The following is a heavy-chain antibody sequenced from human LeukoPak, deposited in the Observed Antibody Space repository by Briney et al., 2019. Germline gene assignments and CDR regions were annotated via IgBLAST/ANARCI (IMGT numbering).Heavy chain of an antibody. J-gene: IGHJ4*02. V-gene: IGHV3-23*01. CDR1: GFTFSNYA. Sequence: GGSLRLSCAASGFTFSNYAMSWVRQAPGKGLEWVSAISGSGGSTYYADSVKGRFTISRDNSKNTLYLQMNTLRAEDTAVYYCAKFRPITSVAGTIFHYWGQGTLVTVSS. CDR2: ISGSGGST. CDR3: AKFRPITSVAGTIFHY. D-gene: IGHD6-19*01.